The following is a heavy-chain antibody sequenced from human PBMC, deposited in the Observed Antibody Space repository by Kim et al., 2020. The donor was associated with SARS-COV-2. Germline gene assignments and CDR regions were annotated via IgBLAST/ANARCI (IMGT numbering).Heavy chain of an antibody. V-gene: IGHV3-64*01. CDR3: ARGGITMIVVVDAFDI. Sequence: GGSLRPSCAASGFTFSSYAMHWVRQAPGKGLEYVSAISSNGGSTYYANSVKGRFTISRDNSKNTLYLQMGSLRAEDMAVYYCARGGITMIVVVDAFDIWGQGTMVTVSS. CDR2: ISSNGGST. CDR1: GFTFSSYA. D-gene: IGHD3-22*01. J-gene: IGHJ3*02.